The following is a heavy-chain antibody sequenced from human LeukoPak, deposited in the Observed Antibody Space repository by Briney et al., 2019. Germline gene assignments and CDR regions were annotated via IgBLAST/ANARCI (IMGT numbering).Heavy chain of an antibody. D-gene: IGHD3-10*01. CDR1: GFNFNDYA. CDR3: AKAAGDWYFDL. CDR2: ISWNSGSK. V-gene: IGHV3-9*01. J-gene: IGHJ2*01. Sequence: GGSLRLSCAAYGFNFNDYAMHWVRQAPGKGLEWVSGISWNSGSKGYADSVKGRFTISRDNSKKSLYLQMNSLRPEDTALYYCAKAAGDWYFDLWGRGTLVSVSS.